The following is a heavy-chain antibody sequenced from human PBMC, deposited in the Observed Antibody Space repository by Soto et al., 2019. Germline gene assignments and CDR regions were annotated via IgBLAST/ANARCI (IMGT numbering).Heavy chain of an antibody. J-gene: IGHJ4*02. CDR1: GYTFTNFY. Sequence: QVHLVQSGADMKRPGASVKVSCEASGYTFTNFYMHWVRQAPGQGLEWMGIINPSGGNTVYAHKFQGRVTLTRDTSTRTFYMELSSLTSDDTAIYCCARDLGDPMEGNFWGQGTLVTVS. CDR3: ARDLGDPMEGNF. CDR2: INPSGGNT. D-gene: IGHD3-16*01. V-gene: IGHV1-46*01.